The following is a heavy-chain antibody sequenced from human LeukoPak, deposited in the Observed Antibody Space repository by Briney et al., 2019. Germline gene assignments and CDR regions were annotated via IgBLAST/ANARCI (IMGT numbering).Heavy chain of an antibody. CDR1: GFXFSNYW. CDR3: TRDYYDRSGYPDY. D-gene: IGHD3-22*01. V-gene: IGHV3-7*04. J-gene: IGHJ4*02. Sequence: GGSLRLSCETSGFXFSNYWISWVRQTPGKGLEWMANIKQDGSEKDYVDSVKGRFTISRDNAKNSLCLQMNSLRAEDTAVYYCTRDYYDRSGYPDYWGQGTLVTVSS. CDR2: IKQDGSEK.